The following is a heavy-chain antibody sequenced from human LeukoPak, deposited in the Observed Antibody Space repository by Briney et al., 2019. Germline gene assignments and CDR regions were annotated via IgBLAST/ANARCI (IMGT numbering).Heavy chain of an antibody. D-gene: IGHD3-10*01. Sequence: GGSLRLSCAASEFSVGSNYMTWVRQAPGKGLEWVANIKQDGSEKNYVESVKGRFTISRDNAKNSLYLQTNSLRAEDTAVYYCARAGQEWFGELGFDQWGQGTLVIVSS. V-gene: IGHV3-7*01. J-gene: IGHJ4*02. CDR3: ARAGQEWFGELGFDQ. CDR1: EFSVGSNY. CDR2: IKQDGSEK.